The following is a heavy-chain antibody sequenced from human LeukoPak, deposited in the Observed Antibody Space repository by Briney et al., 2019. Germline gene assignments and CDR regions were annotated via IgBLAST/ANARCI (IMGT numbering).Heavy chain of an antibody. J-gene: IGHJ4*02. CDR2: INHSGST. V-gene: IGHV4-34*01. D-gene: IGHD3-10*01. Sequence: SETLSLTCAVSGGSFSGYYWSWIRQPPGKGLEWIGEINHSGSTNYNPSLKSRVTISVDTSKNQFSLKLSSVTVTDTAVYYCASIRGSGSYTVPSYWGQGTLVTVSS. CDR1: GGSFSGYY. CDR3: ASIRGSGSYTVPSY.